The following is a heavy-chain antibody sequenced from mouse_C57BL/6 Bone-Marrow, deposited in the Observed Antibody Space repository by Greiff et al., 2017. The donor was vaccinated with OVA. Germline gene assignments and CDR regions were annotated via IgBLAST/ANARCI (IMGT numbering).Heavy chain of an antibody. V-gene: IGHV5-12*01. J-gene: IGHJ4*01. CDR3: ARLDAMDY. CDR1: GFTFSDFY. Sequence: EVQRVESGGGLVQPGGSLKLSCAASGFTFSDFYMYWIRQTPEKRLEWVAYISNGGGSTYYPDTVKGRFTIARDNAKNTLSLQMSRLKSEDTAMYYCARLDAMDYWGQGTSVTVSS. CDR2: ISNGGGST.